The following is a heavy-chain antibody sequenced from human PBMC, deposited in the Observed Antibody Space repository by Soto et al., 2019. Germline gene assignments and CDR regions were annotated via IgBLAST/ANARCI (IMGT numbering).Heavy chain of an antibody. D-gene: IGHD5-12*01. Sequence: PGGSLRLSCAASGFTFSEYEMNWVRQAPGKGLEWVAYILSTGTTIYYADSVKGRFTISRDNAKNSLYLQMNSLRAEDTAVYYYARGMDIVATIGFDYWGLGTLVTVSS. CDR3: ARGMDIVATIGFDY. J-gene: IGHJ4*02. CDR2: ILSTGTTI. CDR1: GFTFSEYE. V-gene: IGHV3-48*03.